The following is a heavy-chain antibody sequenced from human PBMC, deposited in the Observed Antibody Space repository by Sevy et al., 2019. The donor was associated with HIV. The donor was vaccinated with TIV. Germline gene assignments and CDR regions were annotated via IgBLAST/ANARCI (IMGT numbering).Heavy chain of an antibody. J-gene: IGHJ5*02. Sequence: ASVKVSCKASGYTFTSYGISWVRQAPGQGLEWMGWISAYNGNTNYAQKLQGRVTMTTDTSTRTAYMGLRSLRSDDTAVYYCARDRMDVVVPVLGWFDPWGQGTLVTVSS. CDR3: ARDRMDVVVPVLGWFDP. CDR1: GYTFTSYG. CDR2: ISAYNGNT. D-gene: IGHD2-2*01. V-gene: IGHV1-18*01.